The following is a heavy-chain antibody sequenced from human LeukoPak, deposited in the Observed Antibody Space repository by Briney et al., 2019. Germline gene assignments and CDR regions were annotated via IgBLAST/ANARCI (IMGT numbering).Heavy chain of an antibody. D-gene: IGHD6-19*01. V-gene: IGHV3-21*01. CDR2: ISSSSSYI. CDR1: GFTFSSYS. J-gene: IGHJ4*02. Sequence: RGSLRLSCAPSGFTFSSYSMNWVRQAPGKGLEWVSSISSSSSYIYYADSVKGRFTISRDNAKNSLYLHMNSLRAEDTAVYYCARDGLAGTSWSDYWGQGTLVTVSS. CDR3: ARDGLAGTSWSDY.